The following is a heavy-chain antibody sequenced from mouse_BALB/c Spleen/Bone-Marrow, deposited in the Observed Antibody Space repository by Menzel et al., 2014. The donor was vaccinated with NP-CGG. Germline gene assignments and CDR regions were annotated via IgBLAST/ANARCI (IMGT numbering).Heavy chain of an antibody. CDR2: IYLGDGDT. CDR3: ARGGISVDY. CDR1: GYAFSTYW. Sequence: VQLQQSGAELVRPGSSVKISCKSSGYAFSTYWINWVKQRPGQGLEWIGQIYLGDGDTDFNGKFKGKATLTADRSSNTAYMEFSSLTSEDSAVYFCARGGISVDYWGQGTTLTVSS. J-gene: IGHJ2*01. V-gene: IGHV1-80*01.